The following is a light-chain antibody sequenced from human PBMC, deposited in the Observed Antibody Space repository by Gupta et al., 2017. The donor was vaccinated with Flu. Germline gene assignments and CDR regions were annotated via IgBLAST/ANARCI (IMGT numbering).Light chain of an antibody. CDR2: DNN. CDR3: GTSDSSRSTAV. J-gene: IGLJ7*01. CDR1: SSNIGNNY. V-gene: IGLV1-51*01. Sequence: QSAFTLPPSGSVTPRQKVTISCSGSSSNIGNNYVSWYQQLPATNPQLLIYDNNKRPSGIPDRFSGSKSGASATLGTTGLQTGEEADYYCGTSDSSRSTAVFGGGTQLAVL.